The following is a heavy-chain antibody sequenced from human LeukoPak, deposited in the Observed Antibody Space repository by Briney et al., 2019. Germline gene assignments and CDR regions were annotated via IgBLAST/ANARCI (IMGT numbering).Heavy chain of an antibody. CDR3: ASYRRGLPRERLYDY. CDR2: IRYDGSDK. V-gene: IGHV3-30*02. Sequence: GGSLRLSCAASGFTLRGYGMHWVRQAPGKGLEWVAFIRYDGSDKSYADSVKGRFTISRDNSKNTLYLQMNSLRAEDTAVYYCASYRRGLPRERLYDYWGQGTLVTVSS. CDR1: GFTLRGYG. D-gene: IGHD1-26*01. J-gene: IGHJ4*02.